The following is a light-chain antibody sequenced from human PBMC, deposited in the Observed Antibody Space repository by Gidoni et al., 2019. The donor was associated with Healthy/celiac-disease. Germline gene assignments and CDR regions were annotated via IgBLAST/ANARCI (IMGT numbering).Light chain of an antibody. Sequence: QSALTQPASVSGSPGPSITISCTGTSSDVGSYNLVSWYQPHPGKAPKLMIYEGSKRPSGVSNRFSGSKSGNTASLTSSGLQAEDEADYYCCSYAGSSTFFYVFGTGTKVTV. V-gene: IGLV2-23*03. CDR3: CSYAGSSTFFYV. CDR2: EGS. J-gene: IGLJ1*01. CDR1: SSDVGSYNL.